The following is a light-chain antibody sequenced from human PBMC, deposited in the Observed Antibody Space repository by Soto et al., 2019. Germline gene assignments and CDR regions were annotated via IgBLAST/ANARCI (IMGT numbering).Light chain of an antibody. CDR2: GNS. Sequence: QSVLTQPPSVSVAQGRRVTISAPGGSPTIGAGYDVHGYQQLPGTAPKLPTYGNSNRPSGVPDRFSGSKSGTSASLAITGLQDEDEADYYCQSYDSSLSGVVFGTGTKLTVL. V-gene: IGLV1-40*01. CDR1: SPTIGAGYD. J-gene: IGLJ1*01. CDR3: QSYDSSLSGVV.